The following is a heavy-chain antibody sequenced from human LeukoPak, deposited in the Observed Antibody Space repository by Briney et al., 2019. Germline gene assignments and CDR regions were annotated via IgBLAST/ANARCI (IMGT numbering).Heavy chain of an antibody. Sequence: SETLSLTCAVYGGSFSGYYWSWIRQPPGKGLEWIGEINHSGSTNYNPSLRSRVTISVDTSKNQFSLKLSSVTAADTAVYYCARVGGTMAHGPWGQGTLVTVSS. CDR3: ARVGGTMAHGP. V-gene: IGHV4-34*01. D-gene: IGHD1-1*01. CDR1: GGSFSGYY. CDR2: INHSGST. J-gene: IGHJ5*02.